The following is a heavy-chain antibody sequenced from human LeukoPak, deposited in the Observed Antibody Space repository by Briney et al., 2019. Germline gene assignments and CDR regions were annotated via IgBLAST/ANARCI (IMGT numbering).Heavy chain of an antibody. CDR3: ARDFGVADYYFDY. V-gene: IGHV3-30-3*01. J-gene: IGHJ4*02. CDR1: GFTFSSYA. D-gene: IGHD3-3*01. Sequence: GGSLRLSCAASGFTFSSYAMHWVRQAPGKGLEWVAVISYDGSNKYYADSVKGRFTISRDNSKNTLYLQMNSLRAEDTAVYYCARDFGVADYYFDYWGQRTLVTVSS. CDR2: ISYDGSNK.